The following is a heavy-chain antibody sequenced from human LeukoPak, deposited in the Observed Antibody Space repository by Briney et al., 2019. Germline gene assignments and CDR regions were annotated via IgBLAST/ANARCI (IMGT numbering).Heavy chain of an antibody. D-gene: IGHD3-22*01. Sequence: GGSLRLSCAASGFKFDDYGMSWVRQAPGKGLEWVCDINWNGAWTGYADSVKGRFTISRDNAKNSLYLQMNSLRAEDTALYYCAGYYYDSSRGFDPWGQGTLVTVSS. CDR3: AGYYYDSSRGFDP. CDR2: INWNGAWT. CDR1: GFKFDDYG. V-gene: IGHV3-20*04. J-gene: IGHJ5*02.